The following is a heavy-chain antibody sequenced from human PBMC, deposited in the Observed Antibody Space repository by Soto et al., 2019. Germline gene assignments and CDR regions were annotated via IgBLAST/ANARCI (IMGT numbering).Heavy chain of an antibody. Sequence: GGSLRLSCAASGFTFSDYYMSWIRQAPGKGLEWVSYISSSGSTIYYADSVKGRFTISRDNAKNSLYLQMNSLRAEDTAVYYCARDSVKATVTFDYWGQGTLVTVSS. CDR3: ARDSVKATVTFDY. J-gene: IGHJ4*02. CDR1: GFTFSDYY. V-gene: IGHV3-11*01. D-gene: IGHD4-17*01. CDR2: ISSSGSTI.